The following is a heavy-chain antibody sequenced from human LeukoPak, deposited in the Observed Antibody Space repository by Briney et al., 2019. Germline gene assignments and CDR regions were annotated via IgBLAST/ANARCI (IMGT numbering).Heavy chain of an antibody. V-gene: IGHV4-59*01. CDR2: ILYSGTT. D-gene: IGHD1-26*01. CDR1: GGSISNYY. Sequence: SETLSLTCTVSGGSISNYYWSWIRQPPGKGLEWIGNILYSGTTNYNPSLKSRVTFSLDKSKNQFSLKLNSVTAADTAVYFCARVPIYSPGHYCFDYWGQGALVTVSS. CDR3: ARVPIYSPGHYCFDY. J-gene: IGHJ4*02.